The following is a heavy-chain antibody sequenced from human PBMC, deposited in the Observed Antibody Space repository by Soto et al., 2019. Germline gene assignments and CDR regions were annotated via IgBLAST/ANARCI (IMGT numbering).Heavy chain of an antibody. CDR2: IDSYNGNT. D-gene: IGHD3-22*01. CDR1: GYTFTNYV. J-gene: IGHJ4*02. Sequence: QVQLVQSGAEVKKPGASVKVSCKASGYTFTNYVINWVRQAPGQGLEWMGLIDSYNGNTNYAQKLQGRVTMTTDTSTSTAYMELRSLRSDDTAVYYWARGRRSYYDSSGYYSYFEFWGQGTLVTVS. CDR3: ARGRRSYYDSSGYYSYFEF. V-gene: IGHV1-18*01.